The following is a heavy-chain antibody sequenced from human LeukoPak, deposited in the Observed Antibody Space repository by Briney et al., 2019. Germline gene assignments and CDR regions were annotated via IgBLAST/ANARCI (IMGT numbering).Heavy chain of an antibody. CDR3: ARGSHRRYSSSWYSL. D-gene: IGHD6-13*01. CDR2: IKQDGGEI. Sequence: SGGSLRLSCVASGFTFSTYWMSWARQAPGKGLEWVANIKQDGGEIYYVDSVKGRFTISRDNAKNSLYLQMNSLRAEDTAVYYCARGSHRRYSSSWYSLWGQGTLVTVSS. V-gene: IGHV3-7*01. J-gene: IGHJ4*02. CDR1: GFTFSTYW.